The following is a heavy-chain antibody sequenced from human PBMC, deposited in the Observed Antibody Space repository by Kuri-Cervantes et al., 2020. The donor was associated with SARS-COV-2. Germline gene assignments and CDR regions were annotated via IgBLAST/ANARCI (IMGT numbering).Heavy chain of an antibody. D-gene: IGHD6-19*01. V-gene: IGHV3-21*01. CDR2: ISSSSSYI. J-gene: IGHJ4*02. CDR1: GSTFSSYE. Sequence: GESLKISCAASGSTFSSYEMNWVRQAPGKGLEWVSSISSSSSYIYYADSVKGRFTISRDNAKNSLYLQMNSLRAEDTAVYYCANEIAVAGSFDYWGQGTLVTVSS. CDR3: ANEIAVAGSFDY.